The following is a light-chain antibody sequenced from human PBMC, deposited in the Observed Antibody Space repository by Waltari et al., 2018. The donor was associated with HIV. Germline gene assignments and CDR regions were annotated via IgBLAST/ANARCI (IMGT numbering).Light chain of an antibody. Sequence: QSALTQPPSASGSPGHSVTISCTGTSSDVGAYNYVSWYQQHPGKAPKLIIYEVTKQPSGVPDRFSASKSGNTASLTVSGLQTDDEADYCCSSYAGSNTLIFGGGTNLIVL. V-gene: IGLV2-8*01. CDR2: EVT. J-gene: IGLJ2*01. CDR1: SSDVGAYNY. CDR3: SSYAGSNTLI.